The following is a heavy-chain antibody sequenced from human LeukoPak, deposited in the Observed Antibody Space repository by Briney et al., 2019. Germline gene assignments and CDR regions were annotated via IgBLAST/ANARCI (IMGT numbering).Heavy chain of an antibody. V-gene: IGHV4-34*01. Sequence: PSETLSLTCAVNGGSFSGYYWSWIRQSPGKGLEWIREINRDGSTNYNPSLKSRVTISVDTSKNQFSLKLSSVTAADTAVYYCARDHLTHHYRRDAFDIWGQGTMVTVSS. CDR3: ARDHLTHHYRRDAFDI. D-gene: IGHD4-11*01. CDR2: INRDGST. J-gene: IGHJ3*02. CDR1: GGSFSGYY.